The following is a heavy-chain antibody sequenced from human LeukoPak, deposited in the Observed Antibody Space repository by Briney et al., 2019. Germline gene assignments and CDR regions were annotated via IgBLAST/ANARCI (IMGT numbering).Heavy chain of an antibody. J-gene: IGHJ4*02. CDR1: GFTFSSYA. CDR2: ISGSGGST. Sequence: PGGPLRLSCAASGFTFSSYAMSWVRQAPGKGLEWVSAISGSGGSTYYADSVKGRFTISRDNSKNTLYLQMNSLRAEDTAVYYCAKDTSWAAAGDYFDYWGQGTLVTVSS. D-gene: IGHD6-13*01. CDR3: AKDTSWAAAGDYFDY. V-gene: IGHV3-23*01.